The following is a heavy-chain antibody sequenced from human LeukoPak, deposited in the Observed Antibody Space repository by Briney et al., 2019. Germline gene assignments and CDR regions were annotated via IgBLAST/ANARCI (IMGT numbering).Heavy chain of an antibody. CDR2: ISSGDNT. Sequence: GGSLRLSCAASGFTVSSNYMSWVRQAPGKGVEWVSVISSGDNTYYADSVKGRFTISRDNSKNTLYLQMNSLRAEDTAVYYCARGWTVSTADYWGQGTLVTVSS. CDR1: GFTVSSNY. CDR3: ARGWTVSTADY. J-gene: IGHJ4*02. V-gene: IGHV3-53*01. D-gene: IGHD4-17*01.